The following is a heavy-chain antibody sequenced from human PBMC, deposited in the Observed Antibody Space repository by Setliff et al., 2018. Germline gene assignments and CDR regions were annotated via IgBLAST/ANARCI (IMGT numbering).Heavy chain of an antibody. CDR1: GGSISSGGYY. J-gene: IGHJ5*02. Sequence: SETLSLTCTVSGGSISSGGYYWSWIRQPPGKGLEWIGYIYYSGSTNYNPSLKSRATISVDTSKNQFSLKLSSVTAADTAVYYCARMYYDFWSGYFYETNWFDPWGQGTLVTVSS. D-gene: IGHD3-3*01. CDR3: ARMYYDFWSGYFYETNWFDP. V-gene: IGHV4-61*08. CDR2: IYYSGST.